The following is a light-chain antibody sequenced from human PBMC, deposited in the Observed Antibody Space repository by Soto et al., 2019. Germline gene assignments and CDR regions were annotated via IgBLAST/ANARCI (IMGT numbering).Light chain of an antibody. CDR1: QTVSSN. CDR3: QEFNNWPWT. CDR2: GAS. V-gene: IGKV3-15*01. Sequence: EIVMTQSPATLSVSPGERATLSCRASQTVSSNLAWYQQKPGQAPRLLIYGASTRATGIPARFSASGSGTEFTLTISSLQSDDFEVYYCQEFNNWPWTFGQGTKVEIK. J-gene: IGKJ1*01.